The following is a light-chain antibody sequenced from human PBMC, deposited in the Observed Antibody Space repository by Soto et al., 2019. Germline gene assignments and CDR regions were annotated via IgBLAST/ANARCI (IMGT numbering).Light chain of an antibody. Sequence: QSALTQPASVSGSPGQSITISCTGTSSDVGGYNYVSWYQQHPGKAPKLMIYDVSTRPSGVSNRFSGSKSGNTASLTISGLQAEDEADYYCISYTSSSTLVFGTGTKLTVL. V-gene: IGLV2-14*01. CDR2: DVS. J-gene: IGLJ1*01. CDR1: SSDVGGYNY. CDR3: ISYTSSSTLV.